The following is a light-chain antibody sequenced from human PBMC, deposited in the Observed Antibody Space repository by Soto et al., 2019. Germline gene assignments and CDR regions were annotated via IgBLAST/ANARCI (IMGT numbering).Light chain of an antibody. CDR2: GAF. CDR3: QQYANWPKT. V-gene: IGKV3-15*01. Sequence: EIVMTQSPATLSVSPGERATLSCRASQSVSSYLAWYQQKSGQAPRLLIYGAFTRAAGVPARFSGSGSGTEFTLTISSLQSEDSAVYFCQQYANWPKTFGQGTKVDIK. CDR1: QSVSSY. J-gene: IGKJ1*01.